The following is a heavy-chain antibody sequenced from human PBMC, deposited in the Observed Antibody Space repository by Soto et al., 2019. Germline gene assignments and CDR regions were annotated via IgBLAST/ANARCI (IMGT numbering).Heavy chain of an antibody. V-gene: IGHV3-23*01. Sequence: GGSLRLSCAASGFTFSSYAMSWVRQAPGKGLEWVSAISGSGGSTYYADSVKGRFTISRDNSKNTLYLQMNSLRAEDTAVYYCAKDWVRGVIMATYYFDYWGQGTLVTVSS. CDR1: GFTFSSYA. D-gene: IGHD3-10*01. CDR3: AKDWVRGVIMATYYFDY. J-gene: IGHJ4*02. CDR2: ISGSGGST.